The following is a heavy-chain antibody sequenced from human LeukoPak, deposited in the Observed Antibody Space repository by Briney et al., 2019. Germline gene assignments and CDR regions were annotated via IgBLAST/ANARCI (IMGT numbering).Heavy chain of an antibody. CDR2: IYPDDSDT. V-gene: IGHV5-51*01. CDR1: EYSFPNYC. CDR3: ARPPFGYASSWYKY. D-gene: IGHD6-13*01. J-gene: IGHJ4*02. Sequence: GESLKISCKHSEYSFPNYCIGWVRQMPGKGLEWMGIIYPDDSDTRYSPSFQGQVTISADKSISTAYLQWSSLKASDTAMYCARPPFGYASSWYKYWGQGTLVTVSS.